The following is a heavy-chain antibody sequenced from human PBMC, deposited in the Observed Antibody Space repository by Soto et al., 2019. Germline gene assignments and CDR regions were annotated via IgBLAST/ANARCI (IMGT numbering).Heavy chain of an antibody. V-gene: IGHV1-69*12. D-gene: IGHD5-12*01. CDR1: GGTFSSYT. J-gene: IGHJ2*01. CDR2: IIPIFGTA. CDR3: TSGHQRGLQLWYFDH. Sequence: QVQLVQSGAEVKKPGSSVTVSCKASGGTFSSYTISWVRQAPGQGLEWMGGIIPIFGTANYAQKFQGRVTITADEATGAAYMELCRPRSEDTAVYYCTSGHQRGLQLWYFDHWGRGALVTVSS.